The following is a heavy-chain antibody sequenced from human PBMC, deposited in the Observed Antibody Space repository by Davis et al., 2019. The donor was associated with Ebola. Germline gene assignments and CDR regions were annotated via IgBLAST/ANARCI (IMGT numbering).Heavy chain of an antibody. J-gene: IGHJ3*02. CDR3: ARPGPFDI. CDR2: INHSGST. CDR1: GGSFSGYY. V-gene: IGHV4-34*01. Sequence: PSETLSLTCAVYGGSFSGYYWSWIRQPPGKGLEWIGEINHSGSTNYNPSLKSRVTISVDTSKNQFSLKLSSVTAADTAVYYCARPGPFDIWGQGTMVTVSS.